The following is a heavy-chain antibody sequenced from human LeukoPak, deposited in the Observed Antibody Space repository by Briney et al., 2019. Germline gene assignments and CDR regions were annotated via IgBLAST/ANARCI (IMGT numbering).Heavy chain of an antibody. V-gene: IGHV1-8*01. Sequence: GGSVKVSSTASGYTFPSHDINGVRQASGQGLEWMGWMNSNSGNTGYAQKFQGRVTMTRNTSISTAYMELSGLSSEDRAVYYCARRERTYHSRDYWGQGTLVSVSS. J-gene: IGHJ4*02. CDR2: MNSNSGNT. CDR3: ARRERTYHSRDY. CDR1: GYTFPSHD. D-gene: IGHD3-16*02.